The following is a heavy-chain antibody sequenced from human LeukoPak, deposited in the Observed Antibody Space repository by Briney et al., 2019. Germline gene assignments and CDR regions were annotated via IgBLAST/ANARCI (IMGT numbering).Heavy chain of an antibody. V-gene: IGHV3-23*01. CDR2: ISGSGGST. CDR1: GFTFSSYA. D-gene: IGHD6-19*01. CDR3: AKDESIAVAGTARLAY. Sequence: GGSLTLSCAASGFTFSSYAMSWVRQAPGKGLEWVSAISGSGGSTYYADSVKGRFTISRGNSKNTLYLQMNSLRAEDTAVYYCAKDESIAVAGTARLAYWGRGTLVTVSS. J-gene: IGHJ4*02.